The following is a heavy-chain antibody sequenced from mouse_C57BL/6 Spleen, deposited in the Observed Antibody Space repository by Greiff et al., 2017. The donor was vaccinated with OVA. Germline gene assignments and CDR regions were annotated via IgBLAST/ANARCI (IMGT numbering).Heavy chain of an antibody. CDR1: GFTFSSYG. CDR2: ISSGGSYT. CDR3: ARTHYYYGSSSFAY. D-gene: IGHD1-1*01. V-gene: IGHV5-6*02. Sequence: DVMLVESGGDLVKPGGSLKLSCAASGFTFSSYGMSWVRQTPDKRLEWVATISSGGSYTYYPDSVKGRFTISRDNAKNTLYLQMSSLKSEDTAMYYCARTHYYYGSSSFAYWGQGTLVTVSA. J-gene: IGHJ3*01.